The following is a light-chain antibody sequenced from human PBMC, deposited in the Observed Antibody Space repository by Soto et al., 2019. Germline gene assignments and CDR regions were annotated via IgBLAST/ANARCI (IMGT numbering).Light chain of an antibody. CDR2: AAS. V-gene: IGKV1-9*01. CDR3: QQLYSYPLT. J-gene: IGKJ4*01. CDR1: QGITSY. Sequence: IPVTQSPSSLSASVGDRVTLTCRASQGITSYLAWYQQKPGKAPKLLIYAASALQTGVSSRFSGSGYGTDFALTISNLQPEDFATYFCQQLYSYPLTFGGGTTVEF.